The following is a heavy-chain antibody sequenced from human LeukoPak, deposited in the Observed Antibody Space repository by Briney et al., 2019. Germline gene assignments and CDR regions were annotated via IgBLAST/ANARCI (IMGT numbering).Heavy chain of an antibody. CDR3: ARSRDTTNYYGMDV. V-gene: IGHV4-4*02. D-gene: IGHD1-26*01. J-gene: IGHJ6*02. CDR2: IHHGGST. CDR1: ADSISSSQW. Sequence: PSETLSLTCAVSADSISSSQWWSWVRQAPGKGMEWIGEIHHGGSTNYNPSLKSRVTISIDKSKNQFSLKMSSVTAADTAVYYCARSRDTTNYYGMDVWGQGTTVTVSS.